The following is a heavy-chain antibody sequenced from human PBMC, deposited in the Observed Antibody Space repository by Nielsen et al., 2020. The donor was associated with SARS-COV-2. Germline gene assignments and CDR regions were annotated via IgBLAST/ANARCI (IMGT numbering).Heavy chain of an antibody. D-gene: IGHD4-11*01. CDR1: GGSISSGGYS. Sequence: SETLSLTCAVSGGSISSGGYSWSWIRQPPGKGLEWIGYIYHSGSTYYNPSLKSRVTISVDRSKNQFSLKLSSVTAAGTAVYYCARNFDYSNSVWFDPWGQGTLVTVSS. CDR2: IYHSGST. CDR3: ARNFDYSNSVWFDP. J-gene: IGHJ5*02. V-gene: IGHV4-30-2*01.